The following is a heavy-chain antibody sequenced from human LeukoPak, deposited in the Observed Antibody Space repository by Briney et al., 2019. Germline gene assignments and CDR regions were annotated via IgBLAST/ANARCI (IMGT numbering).Heavy chain of an antibody. CDR3: ARGDTAMVHRFDY. D-gene: IGHD5-18*01. CDR2: ILASGSPT. CDR1: GFNFNSYT. J-gene: IGHJ4*02. Sequence: GGSLRLSCAASGFNFNSYTMNWVRQAPGKGLQWVANILASGSPTYYADSVKGRFTISRDNSKNTLYLQMNSLRAEDTAVYYCARGDTAMVHRFDYWGQGTLVTVSS. V-gene: IGHV3-23*05.